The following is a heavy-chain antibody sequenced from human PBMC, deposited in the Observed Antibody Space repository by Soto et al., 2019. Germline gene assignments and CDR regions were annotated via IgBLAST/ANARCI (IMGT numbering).Heavy chain of an antibody. V-gene: IGHV1-69*01. CDR2: IIPIFGTA. CDR3: ARGEGQWLVRGCAFDI. Sequence: SWVRQAPGQGLEWMGGIIPIFGTANYAQKFQGRVTITADESTSTAYMELSSLRSEDTAVYYCARGEGQWLVRGCAFDIWGQGTMVTVSS. D-gene: IGHD6-19*01. J-gene: IGHJ3*02.